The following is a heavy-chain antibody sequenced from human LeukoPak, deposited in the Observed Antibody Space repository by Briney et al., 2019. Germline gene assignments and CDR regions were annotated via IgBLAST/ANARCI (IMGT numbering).Heavy chain of an antibody. Sequence: GGSLRLSCAASGFSFSRYWMSWVRQAPGKGLEWVANMKQDGSEKHYVDSVKGRFTISRDNSKNSLFLQMNSLRAEDTAVYYCARDTMIDYWGQGTLGTVSS. D-gene: IGHD3-22*01. CDR1: GFSFSRYW. J-gene: IGHJ4*02. CDR2: MKQDGSEK. CDR3: ARDTMIDY. V-gene: IGHV3-7*01.